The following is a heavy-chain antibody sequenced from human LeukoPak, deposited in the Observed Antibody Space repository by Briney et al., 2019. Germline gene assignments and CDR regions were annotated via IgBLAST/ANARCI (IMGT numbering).Heavy chain of an antibody. D-gene: IGHD3-10*01. CDR1: GFTFSCYV. CDR3: AKNPWFGELLLPAY. Sequence: GGSLRLSCAASGFTFSCYVLHGVRQAPGKGLEWVAVISYDGSNKYYAHSVKGRFTIYRDKSKNTLYLQMNSLRAEDTAVYYSAKNPWFGELLLPAYWGQGTLVTVSS. CDR2: ISYDGSNK. V-gene: IGHV3-30*18. J-gene: IGHJ4*02.